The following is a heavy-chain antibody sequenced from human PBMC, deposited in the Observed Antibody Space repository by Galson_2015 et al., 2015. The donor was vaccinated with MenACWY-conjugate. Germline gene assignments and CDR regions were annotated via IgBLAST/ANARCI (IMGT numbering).Heavy chain of an antibody. D-gene: IGHD3-22*01. J-gene: IGHJ5*02. Sequence: SVKVSCKASGDTFSKYGVTWVRQAPGQGLEWMGRIYPVIGLANSAQKFKGRVSITADNTATTGFMELSSLRPDDTAIYYCAREGTYTSGFPNALDLWGQGTL. CDR1: GDTFSKYG. V-gene: IGHV1-69*04. CDR3: AREGTYTSGFPNALDL. CDR2: IYPVIGLA.